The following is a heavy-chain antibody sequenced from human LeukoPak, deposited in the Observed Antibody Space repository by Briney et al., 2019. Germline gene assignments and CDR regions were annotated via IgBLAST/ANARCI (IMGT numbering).Heavy chain of an antibody. J-gene: IGHJ3*02. CDR3: VRRSHTSWPI. V-gene: IGHV4-39*01. CDR2: MYDGGST. Sequence: SETLSLTCSVSGVSISGSDYYWPWMRQPPGKELEWIGSMYDGGSTYYDPSFESRATISVDTSKSQFSLKLTSVTAADTAIYYCVRRSHTSWPIWGRWTMVTVSS. CDR1: GVSISGSDYY.